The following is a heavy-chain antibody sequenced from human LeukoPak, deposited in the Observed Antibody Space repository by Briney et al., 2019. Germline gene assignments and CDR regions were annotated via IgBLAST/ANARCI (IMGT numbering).Heavy chain of an antibody. D-gene: IGHD3-22*01. CDR3: ARPQGYDSSGYGFDY. V-gene: IGHV4-39*07. Sequence: PSETLSLTCTVSGGSISSSSYYWGWIRQPPGKGLEWIGSIYYSGSTYYNPSLKSRVTISVDTSKNQFSLKLSSVTAADTAVYYCARPQGYDSSGYGFDYWGQGTLVTVSS. J-gene: IGHJ4*02. CDR2: IYYSGST. CDR1: GGSISSSSYY.